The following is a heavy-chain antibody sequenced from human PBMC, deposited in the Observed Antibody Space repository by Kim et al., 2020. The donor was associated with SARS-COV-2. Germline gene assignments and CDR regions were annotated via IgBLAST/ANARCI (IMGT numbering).Heavy chain of an antibody. V-gene: IGHV3-23*01. Sequence: STDYADSGQGRFNIPRDNSKNTLYLQMNGLRANDSAVYYCAKAGRGLVCDHWGQGTPVTVSS. CDR3: AKAGRGLVCDH. J-gene: IGHJ5*02. CDR2: ST. D-gene: IGHD3-9*01.